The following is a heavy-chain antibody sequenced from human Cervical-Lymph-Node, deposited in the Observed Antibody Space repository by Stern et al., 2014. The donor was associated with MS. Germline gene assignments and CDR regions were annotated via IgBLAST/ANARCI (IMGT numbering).Heavy chain of an antibody. D-gene: IGHD3-10*01. CDR1: GFTFSSYS. J-gene: IGHJ6*02. Sequence: EVQLVESGGGLVQPGGSLRLSCAASGFTFSSYSMHWVRQAPGKGLECISYISSSTSTLRYAASVKGRFIISRDNAQNSLYLQMNSLRAEDTAVYYCARTMVRGWGMDVWGQGTTVTVSS. V-gene: IGHV3-48*01. CDR3: ARTMVRGWGMDV. CDR2: ISSSTSTL.